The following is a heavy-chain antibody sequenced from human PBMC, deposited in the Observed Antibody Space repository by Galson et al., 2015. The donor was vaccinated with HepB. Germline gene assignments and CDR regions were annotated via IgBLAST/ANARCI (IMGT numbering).Heavy chain of an antibody. CDR3: AKVDTAMVTIDY. CDR1: GFTFSSYD. J-gene: IGHJ4*02. CDR2: ISGSGGTT. Sequence: SLRLSCAASGFTFSSYDMSWVCQAPGKGLEWVSAISGSGGTTYYADSVKGRFTISRDNSKNTLYLQMKSLRAEDTAVYYCAKVDTAMVTIDYWGQGTLVTVSS. D-gene: IGHD5-18*01. V-gene: IGHV3-23*01.